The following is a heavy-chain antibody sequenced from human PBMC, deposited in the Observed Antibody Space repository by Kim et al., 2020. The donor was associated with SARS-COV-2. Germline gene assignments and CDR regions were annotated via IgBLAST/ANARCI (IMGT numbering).Heavy chain of an antibody. CDR2: IYYSGTT. V-gene: IGHV4-31*03. CDR1: GASITSGHYY. D-gene: IGHD2-15*01. J-gene: IGHJ4*02. Sequence: SETLSLTCTVSGASITSGHYYWSWVRQLPGKDLEWIGHIYYSGTTYFNPSLKSRLTMSVDTSENRFSLKLSSVTAADTAVYYCARLDGGGFYYFDYWGQG. CDR3: ARLDGGGFYYFDY.